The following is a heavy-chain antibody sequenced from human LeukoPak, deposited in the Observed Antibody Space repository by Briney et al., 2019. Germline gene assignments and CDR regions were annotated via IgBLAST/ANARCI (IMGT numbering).Heavy chain of an antibody. CDR2: IIPIFGTA. V-gene: IGHV1-69*05. D-gene: IGHD4-17*01. Sequence: RASVKVSCKASGGTFSSYAISWVRQAPGQGLEWMGGIIPIFGTANYAQKFQGRVTITTDESTSTAYMELSSLRSEDTAVYHCASNDDYGDNWFDPWGQGTLVTVSS. CDR1: GGTFSSYA. J-gene: IGHJ5*02. CDR3: ASNDDYGDNWFDP.